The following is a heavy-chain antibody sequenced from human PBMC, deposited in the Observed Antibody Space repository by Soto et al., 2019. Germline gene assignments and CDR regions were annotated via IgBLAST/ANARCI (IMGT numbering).Heavy chain of an antibody. Sequence: PGGSLRLSCAASGFTFSSYAMSWVRQAPGKGLEWVSAISGSGGSTYYADSVKGRFTISRDNSKNTLYLQMNSLRAEDTAVYYCAKDWRHRSVWYFRPYYFDYWGQGTLVTVSS. V-gene: IGHV3-23*01. D-gene: IGHD6-19*01. CDR3: AKDWRHRSVWYFRPYYFDY. CDR1: GFTFSSYA. J-gene: IGHJ4*02. CDR2: ISGSGGST.